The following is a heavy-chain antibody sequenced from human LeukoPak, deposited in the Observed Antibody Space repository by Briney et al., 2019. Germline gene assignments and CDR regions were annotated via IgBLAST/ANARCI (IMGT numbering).Heavy chain of an antibody. V-gene: IGHV3-21*01. D-gene: IGHD6-13*01. J-gene: IGHJ4*02. Sequence: GGSLRLSCAASGFTFSSYSMNWVRQAPVKALEWVSSISSSSSYIYYADSVKGRFTISRDNAKNSLYLQMNSLRAEDTAVYYCASVQYSSSWSGYWGQGTLVTVSS. CDR1: GFTFSSYS. CDR3: ASVQYSSSWSGY. CDR2: ISSSSSYI.